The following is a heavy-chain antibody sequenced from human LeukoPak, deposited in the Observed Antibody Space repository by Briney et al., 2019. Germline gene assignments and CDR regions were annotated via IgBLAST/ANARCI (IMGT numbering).Heavy chain of an antibody. CDR3: ARFDGGNSEGFDY. Sequence: GGSLRLSCAASGFTVSSNYMSWVRQAPGKGLEWVSVIYSGGSTYYAASVKGRFTISRDNSKNTLYLQMNSLRAEDTAVYYCARFDGGNSEGFDYWGQGTLVTVSS. J-gene: IGHJ4*02. D-gene: IGHD4-23*01. V-gene: IGHV3-53*01. CDR1: GFTVSSNY. CDR2: IYSGGST.